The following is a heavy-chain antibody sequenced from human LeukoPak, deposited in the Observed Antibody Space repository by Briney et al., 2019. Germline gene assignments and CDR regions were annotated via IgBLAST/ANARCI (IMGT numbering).Heavy chain of an antibody. CDR2: IYYSGST. D-gene: IGHD2-2*01. CDR3: ARQGGIVVVPAAREYNWFDP. V-gene: IGHV4-59*01. CDR1: GDSISSYY. Sequence: PSETLSLTCTVSGDSISSYYWSWIRQPPGKGLEWIGYIYYSGSTNYNPSLKSRVTISVDTSKNQLSLKLSSVTAADTAVYYCARQGGIVVVPAAREYNWFDPWGQGTLVTVSS. J-gene: IGHJ5*02.